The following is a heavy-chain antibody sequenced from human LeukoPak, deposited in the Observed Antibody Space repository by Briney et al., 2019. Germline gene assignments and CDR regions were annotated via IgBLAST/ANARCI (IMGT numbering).Heavy chain of an antibody. CDR2: ISAYNGNT. J-gene: IGHJ5*02. V-gene: IGHV1-18*01. Sequence: ASVKVSCKASGYTFTSYGISWVRQAPGQGLEWMGWISAYNGNTNYAQKLQGRVTMTTDTSTSTAYMELRSLRSDDTAVYYCARAASDTFLLEETENWFDPWGQGTLVTVSS. D-gene: IGHD3-16*01. CDR1: GYTFTSYG. CDR3: ARAASDTFLLEETENWFDP.